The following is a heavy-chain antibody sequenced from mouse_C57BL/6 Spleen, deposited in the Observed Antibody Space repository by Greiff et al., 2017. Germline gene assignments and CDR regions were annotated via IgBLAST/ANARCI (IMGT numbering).Heavy chain of an antibody. Sequence: VQGVESGPGLVAPSLSLSITCTVSGFSLTSYGVHWVRQPPGKGLEWLVVIWSDGSTTYNSALKSRLSISKDNSKSQVFLKMNSLQTDDTAMYYCARHGSYYSNYLYAMDYWGQGTSVTVSS. CDR3: ARHGSYYSNYLYAMDY. V-gene: IGHV2-6-1*01. CDR2: IWSDGST. D-gene: IGHD2-5*01. CDR1: GFSLTSYG. J-gene: IGHJ4*01.